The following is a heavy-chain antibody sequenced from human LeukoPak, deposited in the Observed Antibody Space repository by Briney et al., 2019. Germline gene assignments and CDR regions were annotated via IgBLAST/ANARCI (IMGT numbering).Heavy chain of an antibody. Sequence: GGSLRLSCAASGFTFSGSAMHWVRQASGKGLEWVGRIRSKANSYATAYAASVKGRFTISRDDSKNTAYLQMNSLKTEDTAVYYCTRPENGGFDPWGQGTLVTVSS. J-gene: IGHJ5*02. CDR1: GFTFSGSA. D-gene: IGHD4-17*01. CDR3: TRPENGGFDP. V-gene: IGHV3-73*01. CDR2: IRSKANSYAT.